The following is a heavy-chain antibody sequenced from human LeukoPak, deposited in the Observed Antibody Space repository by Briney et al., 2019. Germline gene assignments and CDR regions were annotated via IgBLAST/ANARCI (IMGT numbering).Heavy chain of an antibody. Sequence: GRSLRLSCAASGFTFSSYGMHWVRQAPGKGLEWVAVISYDGSNKYYADFVEGRFTISRDNSKNTLYLQMNSLRAEDTAVYYCAKVLHDIAAAGDYWGQGTLVTVSS. CDR3: AKVLHDIAAAGDY. V-gene: IGHV3-30*18. D-gene: IGHD6-13*01. CDR2: ISYDGSNK. J-gene: IGHJ4*02. CDR1: GFTFSSYG.